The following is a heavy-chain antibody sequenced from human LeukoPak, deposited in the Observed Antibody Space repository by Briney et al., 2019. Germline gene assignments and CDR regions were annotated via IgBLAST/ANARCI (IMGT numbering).Heavy chain of an antibody. CDR3: ARAGLFDYYGSGSYYSAYFDY. V-gene: IGHV4-31*03. CDR2: IYYSGST. CDR1: GGSISSGGYY. Sequence: SETLSLTCTVSGGSISSGGYYWSWIRQHPRKGLEWIGYIYYSGSTYYNPSLKSRVTISVDTSKNQFSLKLSSVTAADTAVYYCARAGLFDYYGSGSYYSAYFDYWGQGTLVTVSS. D-gene: IGHD3-10*01. J-gene: IGHJ4*02.